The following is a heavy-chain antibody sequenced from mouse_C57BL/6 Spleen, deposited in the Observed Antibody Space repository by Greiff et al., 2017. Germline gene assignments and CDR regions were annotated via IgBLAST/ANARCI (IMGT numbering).Heavy chain of an antibody. J-gene: IGHJ3*01. V-gene: IGHV1-52*01. D-gene: IGHD1-1*01. CDR1: GYTFTSYW. CDR3: ASSSDYGSTH. Sequence: QVQLKQPGAELVRPGSSVKLSCKASGYTFTSYWMHWVKQRPIQGLEWIGNIDPSDSETHYNQKFKDKATLTVDKSSSTAYMQLSSLTSEDSAVYYCASSSDYGSTHWGQGTLVTVSA. CDR2: IDPSDSET.